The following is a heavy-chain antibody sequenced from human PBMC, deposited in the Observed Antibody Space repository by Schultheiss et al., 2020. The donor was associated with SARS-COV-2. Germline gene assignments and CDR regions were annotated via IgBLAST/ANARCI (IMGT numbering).Heavy chain of an antibody. V-gene: IGHV4-34*01. J-gene: IGHJ4*02. CDR3: ARAPTCSGGSCYFDY. CDR1: GGSFSDYY. Sequence: SETLSLTCAVYGGSFSDYYWSWIRQPPGKGLEWIGEINDSGSTNYNPSLKSRVTISVDTSKNQFSLKLSSVTAADTAVYYCARAPTCSGGSCYFDYWGQGTLVTVSS. CDR2: INDSGST. D-gene: IGHD2-15*01.